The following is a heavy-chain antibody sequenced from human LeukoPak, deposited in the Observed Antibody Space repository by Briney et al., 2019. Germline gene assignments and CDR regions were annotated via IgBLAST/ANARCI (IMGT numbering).Heavy chain of an antibody. Sequence: GGSLRLSCAASGFTFNTYAMSWVRQAPGKGLEWVSSISGSFTSTYYADSVKGRFTISRDNSENTLYLQMNSLRAEDTAVYYCAKYSSPFDYWGQGTLVTVSS. CDR3: AKYSSPFDY. J-gene: IGHJ4*02. CDR2: ISGSFTST. D-gene: IGHD6-13*01. CDR1: GFTFNTYA. V-gene: IGHV3-23*01.